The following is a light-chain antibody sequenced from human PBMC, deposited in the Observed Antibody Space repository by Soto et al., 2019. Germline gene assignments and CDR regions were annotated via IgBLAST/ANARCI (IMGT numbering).Light chain of an antibody. CDR3: QQYSAWPFT. J-gene: IGKJ2*01. CDR2: DAS. Sequence: EIQMTQSPATLSVSVGERVTLTCRASQTVSSWLAWHQQKSGRAPKLLIYDASSLEGGIPARFSGSGSGTEFTLTISSLQSEDFAAYYCQQYSAWPFTFGRGTKVDI. V-gene: IGKV1-5*01. CDR1: QTVSSW.